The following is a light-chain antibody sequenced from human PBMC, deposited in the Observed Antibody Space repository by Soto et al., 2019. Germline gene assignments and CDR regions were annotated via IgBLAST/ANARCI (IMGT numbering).Light chain of an antibody. V-gene: IGKV1-5*03. Sequence: DIQMTQSPSTLSASVGDRVTITCRASQSISSLLAWYQQKPGKAPKLLIYKASSLESGVPSRFSGSESGTEFPLTISSLQTDDFATYYCQQYNSYSGYTFGQGTKLEIK. CDR2: KAS. CDR3: QQYNSYSGYT. J-gene: IGKJ2*01. CDR1: QSISSL.